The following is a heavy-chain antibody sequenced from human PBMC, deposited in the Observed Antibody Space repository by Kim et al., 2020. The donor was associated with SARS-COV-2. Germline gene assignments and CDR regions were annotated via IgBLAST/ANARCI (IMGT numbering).Heavy chain of an antibody. D-gene: IGHD3-9*01. CDR2: MYYSGST. Sequence: SETLSLTCTVSGGSVSSGSYYWSWIRQPPGKGLEWIGYMYYSGSTNYNPSLKSRVTISVDTSKNQFSLKLSSVTAADTAVYYCARGGRTGYYDILTGYHPHAFDIWGQGTMVTVSS. J-gene: IGHJ3*02. CDR3: ARGGRTGYYDILTGYHPHAFDI. V-gene: IGHV4-61*01. CDR1: GGSVSSGSYY.